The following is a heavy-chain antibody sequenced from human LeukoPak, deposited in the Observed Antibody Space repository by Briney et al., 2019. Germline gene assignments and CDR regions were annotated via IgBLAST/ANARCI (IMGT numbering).Heavy chain of an antibody. CDR1: GYTFTGYY. D-gene: IGHD4-17*01. CDR2: INPNSGGT. J-gene: IGHJ6*02. CDR3: ARDSDFGPTSVTIPGGMDV. Sequence: ASVKVSCKASGYTFTGYYMHWVRQAPGQGLEWMGWINPNSGGTNYAQKFQGWVTMTRDTSISTAYMELSRLRSDDTAVYYCARDSDFGPTSVTIPGGMDVWGQGTRVTVSS. V-gene: IGHV1-2*04.